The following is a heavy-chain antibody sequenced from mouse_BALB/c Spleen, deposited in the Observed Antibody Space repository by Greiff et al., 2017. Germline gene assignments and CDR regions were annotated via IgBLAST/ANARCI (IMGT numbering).Heavy chain of an antibody. D-gene: IGHD2-5*01. J-gene: IGHJ4*01. Sequence: EVQLVESGGGLVKPGGSLKLSCAASGFTFSSYAMSWVRQSPEKRLEWVAEISSGGSYTYYPDTVTGRFTISRDNAKNTLYLEMSSLRSEDTAMYYCASSNARYYAMDYWGQGTSVTVSS. CDR2: ISSGGSYT. CDR3: ASSNARYYAMDY. V-gene: IGHV5-9-4*01. CDR1: GFTFSSYA.